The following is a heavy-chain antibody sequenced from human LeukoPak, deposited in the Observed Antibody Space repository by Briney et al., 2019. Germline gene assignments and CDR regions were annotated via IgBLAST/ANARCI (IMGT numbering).Heavy chain of an antibody. J-gene: IGHJ6*02. V-gene: IGHV3-48*02. CDR3: ARVRSHYGMDV. CDR1: GFTFSSYS. CDR2: ISSSSSST. Sequence: GGSLRLSCAASGFTFSSYSMNWVRQAPGKGLEWVSYISSSSSSTYYADSVKGRFTISRDNAKNSVYLQMNSLRDEDTAAYYCARVRSHYGMDVWGQGTTVTVSS.